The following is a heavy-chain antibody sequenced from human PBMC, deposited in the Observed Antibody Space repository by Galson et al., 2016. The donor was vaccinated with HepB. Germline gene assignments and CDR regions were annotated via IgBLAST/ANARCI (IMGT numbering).Heavy chain of an antibody. J-gene: IGHJ4*02. CDR3: ARHDSSGQYNPFDY. CDR2: IFWDDDK. V-gene: IGHV2-5*02. Sequence: TSGVSVGWFRQPPGKALEWLALIFWDDDKRYSPSLKSSLTITKDTSRNQVVLTMTNMDPVDTATYYCARHDSSGQYNPFDYWGPGILVLVSS. D-gene: IGHD3-22*01. CDR1: TSGVS.